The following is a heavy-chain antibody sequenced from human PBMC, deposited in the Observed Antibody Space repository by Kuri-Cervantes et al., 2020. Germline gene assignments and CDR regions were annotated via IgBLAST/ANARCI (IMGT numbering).Heavy chain of an antibody. V-gene: IGHV6-1*01. CDR3: ARGGSNWFDP. D-gene: IGHD3-10*01. CDR1: GDSVSTNNAA. CDR2: TNYKSKCFT. J-gene: IGHJ5*02. Sequence: LRLSCAISGDSVSTNNAAWNWIRQSPSRGLEWLGRTNYKSKCFTDYAVSVKSRITINPDTSKNQFSLQLNSVTPEDTAVYYCARGGSNWFDPWGQGILVTVSS.